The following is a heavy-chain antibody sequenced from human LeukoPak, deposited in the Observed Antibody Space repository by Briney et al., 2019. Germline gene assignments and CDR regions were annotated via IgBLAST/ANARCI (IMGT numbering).Heavy chain of an antibody. V-gene: IGHV1-2*02. CDR1: GYTIIAKY. CDR3: AITSWATLNAFDI. D-gene: IGHD5-12*01. J-gene: IGHJ3*02. Sequence: VASVKVSCKASGYTIIAKYMHWVRQAPGQELEWMGWINPNSGGTNYAPEFQGRVIMTRDTSISTAYMEMRRLRSDDTAVYYCAITSWATLNAFDIWGQGTVVTVSP. CDR2: INPNSGGT.